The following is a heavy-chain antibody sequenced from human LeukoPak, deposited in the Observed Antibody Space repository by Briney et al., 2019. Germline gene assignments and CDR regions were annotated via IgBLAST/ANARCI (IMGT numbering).Heavy chain of an antibody. V-gene: IGHV4-38-2*02. CDR3: ARVTSSSGYYYYYMDV. Sequence: SETLSLTCTVSGYSISSGYYWGWIRQPPGKGLKWIGSIYHSGSTYYNPSLKSRVTTSVDTSKNQFSLKLSSVTAADTAVYYCARVTSSSGYYYYYMDVWGKGTTVTVSS. CDR1: GYSISSGYY. J-gene: IGHJ6*03. CDR2: IYHSGST. D-gene: IGHD6-6*01.